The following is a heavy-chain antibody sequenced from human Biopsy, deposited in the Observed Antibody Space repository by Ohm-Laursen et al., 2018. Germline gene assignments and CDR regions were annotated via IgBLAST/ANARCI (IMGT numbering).Heavy chain of an antibody. J-gene: IGHJ5*02. CDR2: NFNSANT. CDR3: ARGDYCASNGYFWFDP. V-gene: IGHV4-31*01. Sequence: SQTLSLTCTVSGGSISSGGSYWRWLRQRPGKGLGWIGYNFNSANTYHNPSLKNLITVSGDKSKYQLTLKLNSVTAADTAGDYCARGDYCASNGYFWFDPWGQGTLVTVSS. CDR1: GGSISSGGSY. D-gene: IGHD3-22*01.